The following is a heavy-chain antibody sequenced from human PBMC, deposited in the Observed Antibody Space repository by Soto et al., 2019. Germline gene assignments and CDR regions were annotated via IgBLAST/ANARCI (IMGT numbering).Heavy chain of an antibody. V-gene: IGHV3-30-3*01. D-gene: IGHD3-3*01. CDR2: ISDDGSNT. CDR1: GFTFSRYT. J-gene: IGHJ4*02. Sequence: QVQLVESGGGVVQPGRSLRLSCAASGFTFSRYTMHWVRQAPGKGLEWVAAISDDGSNTYYADSVKGRFTISRDNSKNTLYLQMNSLTTEDTAVHYCAREVYYDFWSGVNTHPYYFDDWGQGTLVTVSS. CDR3: AREVYYDFWSGVNTHPYYFDD.